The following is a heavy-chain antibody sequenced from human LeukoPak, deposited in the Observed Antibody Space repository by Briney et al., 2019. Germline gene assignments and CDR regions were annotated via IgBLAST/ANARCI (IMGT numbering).Heavy chain of an antibody. CDR3: ARRKWELLGFADY. J-gene: IGHJ4*02. Sequence: GGSLRLSCAASGFTFSSYAMHWVRQAPEKGLEYVSTINSNGGSTYYANSVKGRFTISRDNSKNTLYLQMGSLRAEDMAVYYCARRKWELLGFADYWGQGTLVTVSS. CDR2: INSNGGST. D-gene: IGHD1-26*01. V-gene: IGHV3-64*01. CDR1: GFTFSSYA.